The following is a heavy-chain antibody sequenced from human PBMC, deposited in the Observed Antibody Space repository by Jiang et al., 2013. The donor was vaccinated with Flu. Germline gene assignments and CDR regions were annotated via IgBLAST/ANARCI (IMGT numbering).Heavy chain of an antibody. Sequence: GAEVKKPGQSLTISCKASGYSFVSYWIGWVRQMPGKGLEWVAIIYPGDPETKYNPSFQGRVTISADKSINTAYLQWSSLKASDTAMYYCAICSAAGNYFDYWGQGTLVTVSS. CDR2: IYPGDPET. J-gene: IGHJ4*02. D-gene: IGHD6-13*01. CDR3: AICSAAGNYFDY. CDR1: GYSFVSYW. V-gene: IGHV5-51*01.